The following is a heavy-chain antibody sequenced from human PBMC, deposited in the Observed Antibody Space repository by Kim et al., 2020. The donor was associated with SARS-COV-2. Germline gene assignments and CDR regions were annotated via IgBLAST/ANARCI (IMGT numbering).Heavy chain of an antibody. CDR1: GGTFSSYA. CDR2: IIPIFGTA. D-gene: IGHD6-19*01. J-gene: IGHJ4*02. CDR3: AREGAVAGPDYFDY. V-gene: IGHV1-69*06. Sequence: SVKVSCKASGGTFSSYAISWVRQAPGQGLEWMGGIIPIFGTANYAQKFQGRVTITADKSTSTAYMELSSLRSEDTAVYYCAREGAVAGPDYFDYWGQGTLVTVSS.